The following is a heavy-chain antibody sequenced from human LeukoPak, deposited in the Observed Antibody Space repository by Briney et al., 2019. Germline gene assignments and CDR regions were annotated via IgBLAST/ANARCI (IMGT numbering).Heavy chain of an antibody. CDR1: GFTLSTYS. V-gene: IGHV3-48*01. J-gene: IGHJ3*02. CDR3: ARERWLQSPYAFDI. Sequence: GGSLRLSCAASGFTLSTYSMNWLRQAPGKGLEWVSYISRNSDNIYYADSVKGRFTISRDNAKNSLYLQMNSLRAEDTAVYYCARERWLQSPYAFDIWGQGTMVTVSS. D-gene: IGHD5-24*01. CDR2: ISRNSDNI.